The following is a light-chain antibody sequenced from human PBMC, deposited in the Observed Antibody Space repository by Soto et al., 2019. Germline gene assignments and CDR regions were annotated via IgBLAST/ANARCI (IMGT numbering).Light chain of an antibody. CDR2: HNV. Sequence: QSVLTQPPSASGTPGQSVTVSCSERGSNIGGNTVIWYQQVPGVAPRLLIHHNVRRQSGVPERFSGFTAGTSASLCISGFQSADEADYNCAVWDDSLNGPVFGGVTKDTVL. J-gene: IGLJ3*02. CDR3: AVWDDSLNGPV. V-gene: IGLV1-44*01. CDR1: GSNIGGNT.